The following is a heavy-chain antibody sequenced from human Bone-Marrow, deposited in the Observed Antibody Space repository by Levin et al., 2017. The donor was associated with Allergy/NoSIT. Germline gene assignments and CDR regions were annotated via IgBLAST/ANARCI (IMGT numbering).Heavy chain of an antibody. V-gene: IGHV1-8*01. CDR1: GYSFTSYD. CDR2: MNPSSGDT. J-gene: IGHJ5*02. CDR3: ARGGNWFDP. Sequence: GESLKISCNPSGYSFTSYDINWVRQATGQGLEWMGWMNPSSGDTGYAQKFRGRLTMTRNTSKRTVYMELSSLRSEDTAVYYCARGGNWFDPWGQGTLVTVSS.